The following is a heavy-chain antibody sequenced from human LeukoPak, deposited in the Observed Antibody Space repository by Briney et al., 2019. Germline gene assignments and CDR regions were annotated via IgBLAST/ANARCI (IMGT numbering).Heavy chain of an antibody. CDR1: GDSVSGNSVA. CDR3: ARAAFTSGTPRGFDY. Sequence: SQTLSLTCAISGDSVSGNSVAWNWLRQSPFRGLEWLGRTYYRYKWYHDYAISVKGRMTINPDTSKNQFSLQLISVTPEDTAVYYCARAAFTSGTPRGFDYWGQGTLVTVSS. V-gene: IGHV6-1*01. J-gene: IGHJ4*02. D-gene: IGHD6-19*01. CDR2: TYYRYKWYH.